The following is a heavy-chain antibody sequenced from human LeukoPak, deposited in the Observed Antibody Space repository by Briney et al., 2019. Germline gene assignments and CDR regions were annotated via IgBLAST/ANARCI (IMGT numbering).Heavy chain of an antibody. J-gene: IGHJ4*02. D-gene: IGHD2-2*01. V-gene: IGHV1-8*02. CDR3: ARRATLRGCPYLGY. CDR2: MNPNSGNT. CDR1: GYTFTGYY. Sequence: ASVKVSCKASGYTFTGYYMHWVRQAPGQGLEWMGWMNPNSGNTGYAQKFQGRVTMTRNTSISTAYMELSSLRSEDTAVYYCARRATLRGCPYLGYWGQGTLVTVSS.